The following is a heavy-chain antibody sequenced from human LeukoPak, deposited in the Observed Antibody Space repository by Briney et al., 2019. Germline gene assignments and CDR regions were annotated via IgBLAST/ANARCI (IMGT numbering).Heavy chain of an antibody. Sequence: VASLKVSCKASGYTFTDYYVHWVRQAPGQGLEWMGWINPSSGGTNSAQQFQGRVTMARDTSTSTAYMELSRLTSDDTAMYYCARAAPRDYAGGSWFFDWFDPWGQGTLVTVSS. D-gene: IGHD2-15*01. CDR2: INPSSGGT. V-gene: IGHV1-2*02. J-gene: IGHJ5*02. CDR3: ARAAPRDYAGGSWFFDWFDP. CDR1: GYTFTDYY.